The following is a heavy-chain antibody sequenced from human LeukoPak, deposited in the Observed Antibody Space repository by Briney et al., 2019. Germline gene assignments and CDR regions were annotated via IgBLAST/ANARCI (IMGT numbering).Heavy chain of an antibody. J-gene: IGHJ5*02. CDR2: SNPNSGGT. D-gene: IGHD1-26*01. V-gene: IGHV1-2*02. Sequence: GAPVKVSCKASGYTFTGYYMHWVRQAPGQGLEWMGWSNPNSGGTNYAQKFQGRVIMTRDTSISTAYMELSRLRSDDTAVYYCARGSKELRGWFDPWGQGTLVTVSS. CDR3: ARGSKELRGWFDP. CDR1: GYTFTGYY.